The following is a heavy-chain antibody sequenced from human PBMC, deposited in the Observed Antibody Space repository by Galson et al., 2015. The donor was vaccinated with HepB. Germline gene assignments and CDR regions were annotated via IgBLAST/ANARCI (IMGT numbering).Heavy chain of an antibody. D-gene: IGHD4-23*01. V-gene: IGHV4-31*03. CDR3: ASGDYGGNPAFDY. J-gene: IGHJ4*02. CDR2: IYSSGST. Sequence: TLSLTCTVSGGSISSGAYYWGWIRQHPGKGLEWIGYIYSSGSTYSNPSLKSRVTISVDTSQNHFSLKLTSVTAADTAVYYCASGDYGGNPAFDYWGQGTLVTVSS. CDR1: GGSISSGAYY.